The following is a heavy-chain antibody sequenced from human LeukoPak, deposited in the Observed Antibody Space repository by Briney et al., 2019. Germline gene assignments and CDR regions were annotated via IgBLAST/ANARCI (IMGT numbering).Heavy chain of an antibody. V-gene: IGHV3-15*01. D-gene: IGHD4-17*01. CDR3: GTWTTVASYFDY. CDR1: GFTFSNAW. J-gene: IGHJ4*02. CDR2: IKSKTDGGTI. Sequence: GGSLRLSCAASGFTFSNAWMTWVRQAPGKGLEWVGRIKSKTDGGTIDYAAPVKGRFTISRDNAKNSLYLQMNSLRAEDTAVYYCGTWTTVASYFDYWGQGTLVTVSS.